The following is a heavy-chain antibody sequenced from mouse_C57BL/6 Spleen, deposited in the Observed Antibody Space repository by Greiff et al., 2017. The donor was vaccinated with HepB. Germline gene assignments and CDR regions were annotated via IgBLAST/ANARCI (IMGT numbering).Heavy chain of an antibody. V-gene: IGHV1-82*01. CDR1: GYAFSSSW. D-gene: IGHD6-5*01. J-gene: IGHJ2*01. Sequence: QVQLKESGPELVQPGASVKISCKASGYAFSSSWMNWVKQRPGKGLEWIGRIYPGDGDTNYNGKFKGKATLTADKSSSTAYMQLSRLTSEDSAVYFCARSYHDWGQGTTLTVSS. CDR2: IYPGDGDT. CDR3: ARSYHD.